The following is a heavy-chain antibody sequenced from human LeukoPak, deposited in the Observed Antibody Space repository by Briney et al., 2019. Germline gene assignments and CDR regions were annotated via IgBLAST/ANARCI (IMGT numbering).Heavy chain of an antibody. CDR2: ISSSSSYI. D-gene: IGHD5-12*01. CDR1: GFTFSSYS. V-gene: IGHV3-21*01. J-gene: IGHJ4*02. Sequence: GGSLRLSCAASGFTFSSYSMNWVRQAPGKGLEWVSSISSSSSYIYYADSVKGRFTISRDNAKNSLYLQMNSLRAEDTAVYYCAREGSGYDSTPFKYDYWGQGTLVTVSS. CDR3: AREGSGYDSTPFKYDY.